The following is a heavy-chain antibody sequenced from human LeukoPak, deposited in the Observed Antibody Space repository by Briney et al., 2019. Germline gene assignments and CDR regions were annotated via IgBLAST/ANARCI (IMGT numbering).Heavy chain of an antibody. CDR3: AKDTAMAEVYYYYGMDV. J-gene: IGHJ6*02. CDR2: ISWNSGSI. CDR1: GFTFDDYA. D-gene: IGHD5-18*01. V-gene: IGHV3-9*01. Sequence: GGSLRLSCAASGFTFDDYAMHWVRQAPGKGLEWVSGISWNSGSIGYADSVKGPLTISRDNAKNSLYLQMNSLRAEDTALYYCAKDTAMAEVYYYYGMDVWGQGTTVTVSS.